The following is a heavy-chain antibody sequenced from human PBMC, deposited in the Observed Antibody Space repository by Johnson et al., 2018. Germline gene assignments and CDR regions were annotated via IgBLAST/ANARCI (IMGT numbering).Heavy chain of an antibody. Sequence: QVQLVQSGGGVVQPGRSLGLSCAASGFTFSDYGMHWVRQAPGKGLEWVAVIWYDGSNKYYADSVKGRFTVSRDNSNNILYLQMNSLRAEDTAVYYCAREIIAARHLDHWGQGTLVTVSS. CDR3: AREIIAARHLDH. V-gene: IGHV3-33*01. J-gene: IGHJ4*02. CDR2: IWYDGSNK. D-gene: IGHD6-6*01. CDR1: GFTFSDYG.